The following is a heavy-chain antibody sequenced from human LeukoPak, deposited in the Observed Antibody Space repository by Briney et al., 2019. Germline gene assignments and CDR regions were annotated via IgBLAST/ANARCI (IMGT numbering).Heavy chain of an antibody. CDR1: GFTFTSYA. Sequence: EAGGSLRLSCAASGFTFTSYAMSWVRQAPGKGLEWVSAISGSGGSTYYADSVKGRFTISRDNSKNTLYPQMNTLRAEDTAVYYCAKFRPVTSVAGTIFHYWGQGTLVTVSS. J-gene: IGHJ4*02. CDR3: AKFRPVTSVAGTIFHY. CDR2: ISGSGGST. D-gene: IGHD6-19*01. V-gene: IGHV3-23*01.